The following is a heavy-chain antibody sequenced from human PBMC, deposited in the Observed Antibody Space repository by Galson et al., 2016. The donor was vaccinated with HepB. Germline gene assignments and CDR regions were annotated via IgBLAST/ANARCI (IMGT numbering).Heavy chain of an antibody. Sequence: SLRLSCAASGFTFSSYAMNWVRQAPGKGLEWVSVISGSGTKIYYADSVKGRFIISRDNSKSTLYLQMNSLRAEDTAVYYCAKDRPRGQAMTGWLLPPSPFDIWGQGTTVTVSS. V-gene: IGHV3-23*01. CDR1: GFTFSSYA. CDR3: AKDRPRGQAMTGWLLPPSPFDI. CDR2: ISGSGTKI. D-gene: IGHD3-22*01. J-gene: IGHJ3*02.